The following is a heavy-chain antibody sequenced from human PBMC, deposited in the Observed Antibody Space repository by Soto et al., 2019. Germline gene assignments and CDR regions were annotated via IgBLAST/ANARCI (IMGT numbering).Heavy chain of an antibody. J-gene: IGHJ4*02. CDR3: ARGYGRNFDY. CDR2: INPSGGST. Sequence: GASVKVSCKASGYTFSTYYMHWVRQAPGQGYEWMGIINPSGGSTTYAQKFQGRVTMTRDTSTTTVYMELSSLKSEDTAVYYCARGYGRNFDYWGQGTLVTVSS. CDR1: GYTFSTYY. D-gene: IGHD5-18*01. V-gene: IGHV1-46*01.